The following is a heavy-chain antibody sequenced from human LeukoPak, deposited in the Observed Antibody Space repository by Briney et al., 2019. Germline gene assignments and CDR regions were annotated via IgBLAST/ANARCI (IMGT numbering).Heavy chain of an antibody. CDR1: GDSISSGASY. CDR3: ARRDVATHRFDY. J-gene: IGHJ4*02. CDR2: IYHSGTS. Sequence: MPSQTLSLTCTVSGDSISSGASYWSWIRRPPGEGLEWIGYIYHSGTSYYNPSLRSRVSISVDTSKNQFSLNLRSVTDADTAVYYCARRDVATHRFDYWGQGALVTVSS. V-gene: IGHV4-30-4*01. D-gene: IGHD5-12*01.